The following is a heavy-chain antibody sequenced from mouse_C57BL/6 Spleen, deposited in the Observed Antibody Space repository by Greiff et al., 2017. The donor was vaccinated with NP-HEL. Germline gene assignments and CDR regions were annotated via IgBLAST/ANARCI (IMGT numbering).Heavy chain of an antibody. Sequence: VQLQQPGAELVMPGASVKLSCKASGYTFTSYWMHWVKQRPGQGLEWIGEIDPSDSYTNYNQKFKGKSTLTVDKSSSTAYMQLSSLTSEDSAVYYCAISYYGSVFDYWGQGTTLTVSS. CDR3: AISYYGSVFDY. D-gene: IGHD1-1*01. V-gene: IGHV1-69*01. J-gene: IGHJ2*01. CDR1: GYTFTSYW. CDR2: IDPSDSYT.